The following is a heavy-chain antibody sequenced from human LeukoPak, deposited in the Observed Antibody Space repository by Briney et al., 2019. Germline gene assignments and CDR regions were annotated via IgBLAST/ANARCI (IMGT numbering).Heavy chain of an antibody. D-gene: IGHD5-18*01. Sequence: GGSLRLSCAASGFTFSSYGMHWVRQAPGKGLEWVAVISYDGSNKYYADSVKGRFTISRDNSKNTLYLQMNSLRAEDTAVYYCAKDSYSYGSFDYWGQGTLVIVSS. CDR2: ISYDGSNK. J-gene: IGHJ4*02. CDR3: AKDSYSYGSFDY. V-gene: IGHV3-30*18. CDR1: GFTFSSYG.